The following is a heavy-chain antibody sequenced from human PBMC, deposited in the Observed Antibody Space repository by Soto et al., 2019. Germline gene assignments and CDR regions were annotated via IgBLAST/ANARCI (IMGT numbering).Heavy chain of an antibody. Sequence: PGESLKISCKTTGYRFTNYWIGWVRQMPGKGLEWVGLIYPGDSDTRYSASIQGQVTISADKSIATAYLQWSSLKASDSAIYYCGRRNIIVGPSSLYYSGIDVWGQGTTVTVSS. CDR1: GYRFTNYW. J-gene: IGHJ6*02. CDR3: GRRNIIVGPSSLYYSGIDV. D-gene: IGHD3-22*01. V-gene: IGHV5-51*01. CDR2: IYPGDSDT.